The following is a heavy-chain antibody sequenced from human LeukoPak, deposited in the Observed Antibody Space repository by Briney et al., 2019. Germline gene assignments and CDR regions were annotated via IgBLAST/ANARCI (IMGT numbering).Heavy chain of an antibody. CDR1: GFTFSSYE. CDR2: ISSSGSTI. CDR3: AIPEARGYSDSSGPPGY. J-gene: IGHJ4*02. D-gene: IGHD3-22*01. V-gene: IGHV3-48*03. Sequence: GGSLRLSCAASGFTFSSYEMNWVRQAPGKGLEWVSYISSSGSTIYYADSVKGRFTISRDNAKNSLYLQMNSLRAEDTAVYYCAIPEARGYSDSSGPPGYWGQGTLVTVSS.